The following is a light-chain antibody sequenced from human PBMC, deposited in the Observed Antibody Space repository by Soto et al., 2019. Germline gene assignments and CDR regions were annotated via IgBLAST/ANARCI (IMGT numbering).Light chain of an antibody. CDR3: QQYKSYSWT. J-gene: IGKJ1*01. Sequence: DIQMTQSPSTLSASEGDRVTISCRASQSINSWLAWYQQKPGKAPQILIYDASTLKSGVPSRFSASGSGTDFTLIISSLQPDDFATYYCQQYKSYSWTFGQGTKVDI. CDR2: DAS. CDR1: QSINSW. V-gene: IGKV1-5*01.